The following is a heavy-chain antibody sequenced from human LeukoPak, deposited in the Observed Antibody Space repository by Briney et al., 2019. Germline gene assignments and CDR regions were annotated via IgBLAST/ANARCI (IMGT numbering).Heavy chain of an antibody. Sequence: GGSLRLSCATSGFSLSRNGMHWVRQAPGQGLEWVAFILSDGSYEYYADSVKGRFTISRDTSRNTLFLQMNSLRAEDTAVFYCAKDGVILAPGIYWYMDVWGRGTTVTVSS. V-gene: IGHV3-30*02. CDR2: ILSDGSYE. CDR1: GFSLSRNG. CDR3: AKDGVILAPGIYWYMDV. J-gene: IGHJ6*03. D-gene: IGHD3-16*02.